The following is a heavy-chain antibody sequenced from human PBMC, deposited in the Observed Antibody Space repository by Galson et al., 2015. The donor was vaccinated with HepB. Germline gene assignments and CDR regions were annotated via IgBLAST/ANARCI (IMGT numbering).Heavy chain of an antibody. V-gene: IGHV1-18*01. CDR2: ISAYNGNT. D-gene: IGHD3-22*01. Sequence: SVKVSCKASGYTFTSYGISWVRQAPGQGLEWMGWISAYNGNTNYAQKLQGRVTMTTDTSTSTAYMELRSLRSDDTAVYYCARDKPRVVITTYMSAFDIWGQGTMVTVSS. CDR3: ARDKPRVVITTYMSAFDI. CDR1: GYTFTSYG. J-gene: IGHJ3*02.